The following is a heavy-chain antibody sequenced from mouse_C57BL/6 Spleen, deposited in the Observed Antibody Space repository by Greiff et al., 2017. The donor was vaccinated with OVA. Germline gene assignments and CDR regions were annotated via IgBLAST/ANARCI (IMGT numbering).Heavy chain of an antibody. Sequence: VQLQQSGPELVKPGASVKISCKASGYAFSSSWMNWVKQRPGKGLEWIGRIYPGDGDSNYNGKFKGKATLTADKSSSTAYMQLSSLTSEDSAVYFCARGGYYYYGSSYEGYYAMDYWGQGTSVTVSS. J-gene: IGHJ4*01. D-gene: IGHD1-1*01. CDR2: IYPGDGDS. CDR3: ARGGYYYYGSSYEGYYAMDY. V-gene: IGHV1-82*01. CDR1: GYAFSSSW.